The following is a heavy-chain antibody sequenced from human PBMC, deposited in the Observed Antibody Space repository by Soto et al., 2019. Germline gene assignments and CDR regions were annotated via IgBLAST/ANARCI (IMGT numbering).Heavy chain of an antibody. CDR1: GYTFSSYY. Sequence: QVQLVQSGAEVKKPGASVKVACKASGYTFSSYYLHWVRQAPGQGLEWMGIINPSGGTTTYAQNFGESINMTSDRSPKPVFMELSSLRSEDPAVYFCARVRAYVAYNLGYWGQGTLVSVSA. CDR3: ARVRAYVAYNLGY. V-gene: IGHV1-46*01. J-gene: IGHJ4*02. D-gene: IGHD4-17*01. CDR2: INPSGGTT.